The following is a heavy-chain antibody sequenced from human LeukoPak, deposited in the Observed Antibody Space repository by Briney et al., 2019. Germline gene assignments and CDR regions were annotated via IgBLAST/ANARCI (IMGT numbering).Heavy chain of an antibody. V-gene: IGHV4-38-2*02. J-gene: IGHJ5*02. CDR1: GYSISRGYY. CDR3: ARVYDFWSGKGWFDP. D-gene: IGHD3-3*01. CDR2: IYYSGST. Sequence: PSETLSLTCTVSGYSISRGYYWAWIRQPPGKGLEWIGSIYYSGSTYYNPSLKSRVTISVDTSKNQFSLKLSSVTAADTAVYYCARVYDFWSGKGWFDPWGQGTLVTVSS.